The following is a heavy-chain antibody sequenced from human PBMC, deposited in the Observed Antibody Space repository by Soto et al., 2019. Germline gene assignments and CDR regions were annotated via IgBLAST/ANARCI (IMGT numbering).Heavy chain of an antibody. CDR3: ARPPFPLYCSGGSCYSAPFDS. D-gene: IGHD2-15*01. CDR1: GFTFSSYA. CDR2: ISYDGSDK. J-gene: IGHJ4*02. Sequence: VGSLRLSCAASGFTFSSYAMHWVRQAPGKGLEWVAVISYDGSDKYYADSVKGRFTISRDNSKNTLFLQMNSLRVEDTALYYCARPPFPLYCSGGSCYSAPFDSWGQGTLVTVSS. V-gene: IGHV3-30*04.